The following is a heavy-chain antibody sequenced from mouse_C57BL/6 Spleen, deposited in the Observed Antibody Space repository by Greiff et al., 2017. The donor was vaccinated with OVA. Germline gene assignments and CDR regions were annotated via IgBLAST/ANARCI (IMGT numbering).Heavy chain of an antibody. D-gene: IGHD3-2*02. V-gene: IGHV1-69*01. CDR3: ARGTAQASAAWCAY. CDR1: GYTFTSYW. J-gene: IGHJ3*01. CDR2: IDPSDSYT. Sequence: QVQLQQSGAELVMPGASVKLSCKASGYTFTSYWMHWVKQRPGQGLEWIGEIDPSDSYTNYNQKFKGKSTLTVDKSSSTAYMQLSSLTSEDSAVYYCARGTAQASAAWCAYWGQGTLVTVSA.